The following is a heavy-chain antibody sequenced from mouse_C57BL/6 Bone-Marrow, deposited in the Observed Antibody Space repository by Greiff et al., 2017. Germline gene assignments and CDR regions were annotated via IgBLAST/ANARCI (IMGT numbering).Heavy chain of an antibody. D-gene: IGHD1-1*01. CDR3: ARDRGTTVVAWYYYAMDY. CDR1: GFTFSSYA. Sequence: EVKVVESGGGLVKPGGSLKLSCAASGFTFSSYAMSWVRQTPEKRLEWVATISDGGSYTYYPDNVKGRFTISRDNAKNNLYLQMSHLKSEDTAMYYCARDRGTTVVAWYYYAMDYWGQGTSVTVSS. V-gene: IGHV5-4*01. CDR2: ISDGGSYT. J-gene: IGHJ4*01.